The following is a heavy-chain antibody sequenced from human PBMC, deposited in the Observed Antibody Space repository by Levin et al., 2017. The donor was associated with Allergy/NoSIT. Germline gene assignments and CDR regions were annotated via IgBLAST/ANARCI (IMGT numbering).Heavy chain of an antibody. CDR1: GFTFSSYG. CDR2: ISCDGSNK. V-gene: IGHV3-30*18. CDR3: AKPPGGESYFDL. Sequence: GESLKISCAASGFTFSSYGMHWVRQAPGKGLEWVAVISCDGSNKYYADSVKGRFTISRDNSKNTLYLQMNSLRAEDTAVYYCAKPPGGESYFDLWGRGTLVTVSS. J-gene: IGHJ2*01. D-gene: IGHD3-16*01.